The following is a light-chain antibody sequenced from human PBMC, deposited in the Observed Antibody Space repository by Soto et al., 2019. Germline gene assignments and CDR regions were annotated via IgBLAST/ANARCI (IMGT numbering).Light chain of an antibody. J-gene: IGKJ1*01. CDR1: QSISSY. CDR3: QQSYSTPPWT. V-gene: IGKV1-39*01. Sequence: DIQMTQSPSSLSASVGDRVTITCRASQSISSYLNWYQQKPGKAPKLLIYAASSLQSGVPSRFSGSGSGTDFTLTISSLQPEDFATYYCQQSYSTPPWTFAQGTKVDI. CDR2: AAS.